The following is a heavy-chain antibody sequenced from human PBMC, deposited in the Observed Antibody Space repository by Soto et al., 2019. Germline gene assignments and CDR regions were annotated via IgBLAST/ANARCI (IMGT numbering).Heavy chain of an antibody. CDR2: ISGSGVST. CDR1: GFNYSSYA. J-gene: IGHJ6*02. Sequence: PGGSLRLSRSVSGFNYSSYALHCVRQAPWKWLEWFSAISGSGVSTYYADSVKGRCTISRDNSKNTLYLQMNSLRAEDTAVYYCAKAKINYDRSGYYSRQGTDVLGQGPTVTVSS. CDR3: AKAKINYDRSGYYSRQGTDV. D-gene: IGHD3-22*01. V-gene: IGHV3-23*01.